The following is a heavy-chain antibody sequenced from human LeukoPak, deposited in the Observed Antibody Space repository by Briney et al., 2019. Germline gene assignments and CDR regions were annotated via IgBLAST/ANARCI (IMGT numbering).Heavy chain of an antibody. CDR3: ARGMVVVVPAAEDDYMDV. D-gene: IGHD2-2*01. V-gene: IGHV1-46*01. Sequence: ASVKVSCKASGYTFTSYYMHWVRQAPGQGLEWMGIINPSGGSTSYAQKFQGRVTMTRDMSTSTVYMELSSLRSEDTAVYYCARGMVVVVPAAEDDYMDVWGKGTTVTVSS. CDR2: INPSGGST. CDR1: GYTFTSYY. J-gene: IGHJ6*03.